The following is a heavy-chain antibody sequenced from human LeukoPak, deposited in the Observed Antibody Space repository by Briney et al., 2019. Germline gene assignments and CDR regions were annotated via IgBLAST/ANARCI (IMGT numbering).Heavy chain of an antibody. CDR1: GGSISSYY. CDR3: ARVSSDSSGYYYGSFDY. J-gene: IGHJ4*02. D-gene: IGHD3-22*01. CDR2: INHSGST. Sequence: SETLSLTCTVSGGSISSYYWSWIRQPPGKGLEWIGEINHSGSTNYNPSLKSRVTISVDTSKNQFSLKLSSVTAADTAVYYCARVSSDSSGYYYGSFDYWGQGTLVTVSS. V-gene: IGHV4-34*01.